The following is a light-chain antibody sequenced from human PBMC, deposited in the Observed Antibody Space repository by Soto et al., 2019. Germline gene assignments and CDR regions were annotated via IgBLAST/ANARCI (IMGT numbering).Light chain of an antibody. CDR2: GAS. J-gene: IGKJ5*01. Sequence: EIVLTQSPATLSLSPGERATLSSSASQSLSSNYLAWYQQKPGQAPGLLIHGASSRANGIPDRFSGSGSGTDFTLSINSLQPEDFATYYCQQAYSFPITFGQGTRLEIK. CDR1: QSLSSNY. CDR3: QQAYSFPIT. V-gene: IGKV3D-7*01.